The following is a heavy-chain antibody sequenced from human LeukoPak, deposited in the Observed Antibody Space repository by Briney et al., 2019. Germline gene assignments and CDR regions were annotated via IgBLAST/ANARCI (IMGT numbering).Heavy chain of an antibody. CDR1: GYTSTSYG. Sequence: GASVKVSCKASGYTSTSYGISWVRQAPGQGLEWMGWISAYNGNTNYAQKLQGRVTMTTDTSTSTAYMELRSLRSDDTAVYYCARDKWLVEGGYYYYGMDVWGQGTTVTVSS. CDR3: ARDKWLVEGGYYYYGMDV. V-gene: IGHV1-18*01. J-gene: IGHJ6*02. D-gene: IGHD6-19*01. CDR2: ISAYNGNT.